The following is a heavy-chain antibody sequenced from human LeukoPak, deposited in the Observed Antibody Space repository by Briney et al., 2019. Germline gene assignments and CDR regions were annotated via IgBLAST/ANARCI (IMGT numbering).Heavy chain of an antibody. J-gene: IGHJ4*02. CDR2: IYYSGSI. D-gene: IGHD3-22*01. CDR3: ARENPSGYYNRPIDY. Sequence: SETLSLTCTVSGASISSYYWSWIRQPPGKGLEWIGDIYYSGSIKYNPSLKSRVTMSVDTSKNQFSLKLSSVTAADTAVYYCARENPSGYYNRPIDYWGQGTLVTVSS. V-gene: IGHV4-59*01. CDR1: GASISSYY.